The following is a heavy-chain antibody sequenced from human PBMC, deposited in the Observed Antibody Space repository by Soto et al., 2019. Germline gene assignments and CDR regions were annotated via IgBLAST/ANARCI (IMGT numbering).Heavy chain of an antibody. CDR2: ISWNSGSI. CDR1: GFTFDDYA. J-gene: IGHJ6*03. CDR3: SKAPRGYMDV. V-gene: IGHV3-9*01. Sequence: GGSLRLSCAASGFTFDDYAMHWVRQAPGKGLEWVSGISWNSGSIGYADSVKGRFTISRDNAKNSLYLQMNSLRAEDTALYYCSKAPRGYMDVWGKGTTLTISS. D-gene: IGHD3-16*01.